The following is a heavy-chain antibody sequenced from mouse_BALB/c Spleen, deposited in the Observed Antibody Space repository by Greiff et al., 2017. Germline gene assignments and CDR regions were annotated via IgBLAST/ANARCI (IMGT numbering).Heavy chain of an antibody. D-gene: IGHD1-1*01. J-gene: IGHJ2*01. CDR1: GYAFSSSW. V-gene: IGHV1-82*01. CDR2: IYPGDGDT. CDR3: AKHPHYYGSSYYFDY. Sequence: VQLQQSGPELVKPGASVKISCKASGYAFSSSWMNWVKQRPGQGLEWIGRIYPGDGDTNYNGKFKGKATLTADKSSSTAYMQLSSLTSVDSAVYFCAKHPHYYGSSYYFDYWGQGTTLTVSS.